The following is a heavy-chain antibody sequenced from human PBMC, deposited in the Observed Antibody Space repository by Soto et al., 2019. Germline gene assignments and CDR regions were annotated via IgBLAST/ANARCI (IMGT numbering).Heavy chain of an antibody. V-gene: IGHV1-3*01. D-gene: IGHD3-3*01. Sequence: QVQLVQSGAEVKKPGASVKVSCKASGYTFTSYAMHWVRQAPGQRLEWMGWINAGNGNTKYSQKFQGRVTITRDTSASTAYMELSSLRSEDTAVYYCARVTIFGVVPYGMDVWGQGTTVTVSS. J-gene: IGHJ6*02. CDR3: ARVTIFGVVPYGMDV. CDR1: GYTFTSYA. CDR2: INAGNGNT.